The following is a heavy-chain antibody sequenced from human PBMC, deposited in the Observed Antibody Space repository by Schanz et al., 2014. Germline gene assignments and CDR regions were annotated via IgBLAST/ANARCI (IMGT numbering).Heavy chain of an antibody. D-gene: IGHD6-13*01. CDR2: IIPILGIA. V-gene: IGHV1-69*02. CDR1: GGTFSTYT. J-gene: IGHJ4*02. Sequence: QVQLVQSGAEVKKPGSSVKVSCKASGGTFSTYTISWVRQAPGQGLEWMGRIIPILGIANYAQKFQGRVTNTTDNSTITAYMNVISMISEDTAAYYCAASGAAYSSSWELDYWGQGTLXTVSS. CDR3: AASGAAYSSSWELDY.